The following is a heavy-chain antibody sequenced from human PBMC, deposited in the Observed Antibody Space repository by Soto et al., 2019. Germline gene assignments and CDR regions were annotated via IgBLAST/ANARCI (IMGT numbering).Heavy chain of an antibody. CDR1: GDSVSSNSAA. V-gene: IGHV6-1*01. CDR2: TYYRSKWYN. Sequence: SQTLSLTCAISGDSVSSNSAAWNWIRQSPSRGLEWLGRTYYRSKWYNDYAVSVKSRITINPDTSKNQFSLQLNSVTPEDTAVYYCARVSLYSSSRSYYFDYWGQGTMVTVYS. CDR3: ARVSLYSSSRSYYFDY. J-gene: IGHJ4*02. D-gene: IGHD6-13*01.